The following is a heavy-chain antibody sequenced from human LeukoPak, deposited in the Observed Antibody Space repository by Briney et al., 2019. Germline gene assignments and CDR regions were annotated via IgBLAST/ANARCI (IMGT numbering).Heavy chain of an antibody. CDR3: ARVQVVQMATIFDVFDI. CDR1: GYTFTNYY. Sequence: ASVKVSCKASGYTFTNYYMHWVRQAPGQGLDWMGIINPNGGSTSHAQKFQGRVTMTGDTSTSTVYMELSSLRSEDTAVYYCARVQVVQMATIFDVFDIWGQGTMVTVSS. J-gene: IGHJ3*02. CDR2: INPNGGST. D-gene: IGHD5-24*01. V-gene: IGHV1-46*01.